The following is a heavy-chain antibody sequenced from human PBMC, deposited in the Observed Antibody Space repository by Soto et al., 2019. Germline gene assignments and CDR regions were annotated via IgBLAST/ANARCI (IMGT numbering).Heavy chain of an antibody. CDR1: WDSVASNSAA. D-gene: IGHD6-19*01. CDR2: TYYRSKWYN. J-gene: IGHJ3*02. CDR3: ARDRPIAVAGPGAFDI. V-gene: IGHV6-1*01. Sequence: SQTLSLTCAISWDSVASNSAAWNWIRQSPSRGLEWLGRTYYRSKWYNDYAVSVKSRITINPDTSKNQFSLQLNSVTPEDTAVYYCARDRPIAVAGPGAFDIWGQGTMVTVSS.